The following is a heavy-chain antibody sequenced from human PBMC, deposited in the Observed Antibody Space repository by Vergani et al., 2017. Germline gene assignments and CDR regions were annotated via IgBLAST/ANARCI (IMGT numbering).Heavy chain of an antibody. CDR1: GFTFRSYA. J-gene: IGHJ4*02. CDR2: ISGSGDTT. CDR3: ARVTPGSGDPY. D-gene: IGHD2-21*02. V-gene: IGHV3-23*01. Sequence: EVQLLESEGGLVQPGGSLRLSCAASGFTFRSYAMTWVRQAPGKGLEWVSAISGSGDTTYYADSVKGRFTISRDNSKNTLYLQMNSLKTEDTAVYYCARVTPGSGDPYWGQGTLVTVSS.